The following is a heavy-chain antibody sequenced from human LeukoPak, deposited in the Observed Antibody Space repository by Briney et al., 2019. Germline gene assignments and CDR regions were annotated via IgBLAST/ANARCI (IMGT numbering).Heavy chain of an antibody. CDR3: ARDVHYGDYYDYYYMTS. D-gene: IGHD4-17*01. J-gene: IGHJ6*03. CDR2: IYYSGST. Sequence: SETLSLTCTVSGGSISSYYWSWIRQPPGKGLEWIGYIYYSGSTNYNPSLKSRVTISVDTSKNQFFLKLSSVTAADTAVYYCARDVHYGDYYDYYYMTSGAKGPRSPSP. V-gene: IGHV4-59*01. CDR1: GGSISSYY.